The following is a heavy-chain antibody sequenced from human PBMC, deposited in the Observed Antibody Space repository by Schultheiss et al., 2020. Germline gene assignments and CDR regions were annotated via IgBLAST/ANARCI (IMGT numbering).Heavy chain of an antibody. J-gene: IGHJ6*04. Sequence: SETLSLTCTVSGGSISSSSYYWGWIRQPPGKGLEWIGSIYYSGSTYYNPSLKSRVTISVDTSKNQFSLKLSSVIAADTAVYYCASLQYYYDSSGFPVWGKGTTVTVSS. CDR2: IYYSGST. D-gene: IGHD3-22*01. CDR3: ASLQYYYDSSGFPV. V-gene: IGHV4-39*07. CDR1: GGSISSSSYY.